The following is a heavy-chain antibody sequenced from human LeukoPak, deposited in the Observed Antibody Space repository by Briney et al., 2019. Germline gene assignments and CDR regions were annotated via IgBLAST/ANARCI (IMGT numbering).Heavy chain of an antibody. J-gene: IGHJ5*02. CDR1: GGTFSSYA. D-gene: IGHD6-13*01. Sequence: SVKVSCKASGGTFSSYAISWVRQAPGQGLEWMGGIIPIFGTANYAQKFQGRVTITADKSTSTAYMELCSLRSEDTAVYYCARDLRRIAAAGRRENWLDPWGQGTLVTVSS. V-gene: IGHV1-69*06. CDR3: ARDLRRIAAAGRRENWLDP. CDR2: IIPIFGTA.